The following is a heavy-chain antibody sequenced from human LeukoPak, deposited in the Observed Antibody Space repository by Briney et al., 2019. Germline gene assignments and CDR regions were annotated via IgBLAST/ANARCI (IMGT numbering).Heavy chain of an antibody. V-gene: IGHV1-69*13. D-gene: IGHD6-25*01. CDR2: IIPIFGTA. CDR1: VGTFSSYA. J-gene: IGHJ4*02. CDR3: ASFKQTAGAFDY. Sequence: SVTVSCKASVGTFSSYAISWVRQAPGQGLEWMGGIIPIFGTANYAQKFQGRVTITADESTSTAYMELSSLRSEDTAVYYCASFKQTAGAFDYWGQGTLVTVSS.